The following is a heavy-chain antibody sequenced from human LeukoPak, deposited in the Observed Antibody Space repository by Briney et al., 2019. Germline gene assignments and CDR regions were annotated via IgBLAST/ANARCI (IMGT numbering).Heavy chain of an antibody. Sequence: GGSLRLSCAASGFTFSSYAMHWVRQAPGKGLEWVAVISYDGSNKYYADSVKGRFTISRDNSKNTLYLQMNSLRAEDTAVYYCARDVGGSYYYYFDYWGQGTLVTVSS. CDR3: ARDVGGSYYYYFDY. J-gene: IGHJ4*02. CDR1: GFTFSSYA. V-gene: IGHV3-30-3*01. D-gene: IGHD1-26*01. CDR2: ISYDGSNK.